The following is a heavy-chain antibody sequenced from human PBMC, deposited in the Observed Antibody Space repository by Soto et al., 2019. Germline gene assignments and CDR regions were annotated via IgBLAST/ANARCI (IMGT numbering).Heavy chain of an antibody. J-gene: IGHJ4*02. CDR2: ISGDGVTT. D-gene: IGHD3-9*01. Sequence: EVQLVESGGDLVQRGGSLRLSCAASGFPFSSYWLHWVRHTPGKGLDWVARISGDGVTTYYADSVTCRFTVSRDNAKNALSLQICGLRAEDTAVYYCAREYYALLTGYYTDCWCPGTRVSVSS. V-gene: IGHV3-74*01. CDR3: AREYYALLTGYYTDC. CDR1: GFPFSSYW.